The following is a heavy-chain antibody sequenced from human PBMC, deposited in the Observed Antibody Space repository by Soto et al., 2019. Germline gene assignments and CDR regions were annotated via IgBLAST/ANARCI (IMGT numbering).Heavy chain of an antibody. CDR2: ISAYNGNT. D-gene: IGHD2-2*01. CDR1: GYTFTSYG. V-gene: IGHV1-18*01. J-gene: IGHJ4*02. Sequence: QVQLVQSGAEVKKPGASVKVSCKASGYTFTSYGISWVRQAPGQGLEWMGWISAYNGNTNYAQKLQGRVTMTTDTATSTAYMELRSLRSDDTAVYYWARDPTSVLVPAALYYFDFWGQGTLVTVSS. CDR3: ARDPTSVLVPAALYYFDF.